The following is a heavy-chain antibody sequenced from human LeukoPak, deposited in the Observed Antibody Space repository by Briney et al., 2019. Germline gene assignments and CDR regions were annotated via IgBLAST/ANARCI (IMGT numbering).Heavy chain of an antibody. CDR3: ASVFGVTRIDY. CDR1: GFTFSSYN. V-gene: IGHV3-48*02. CDR2: ISRTSDPI. Sequence: GGSLRLSCEASGFTFSSYNMMWVRQAPGKGLEWVSYISRTSDPIYYADSVKGRFAISGDNAKNSLYLQMNNLRDEDTAVYHCASVFGVTRIDYWGQGTLVTVSS. J-gene: IGHJ4*02. D-gene: IGHD3-3*01.